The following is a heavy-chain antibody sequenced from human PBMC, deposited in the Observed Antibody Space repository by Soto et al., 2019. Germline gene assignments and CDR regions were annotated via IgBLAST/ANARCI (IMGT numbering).Heavy chain of an antibody. CDR3: AKDHTTIFGVVIPPDY. CDR2: MSGSGGST. CDR1: GFTFSSYA. D-gene: IGHD3-3*01. Sequence: GGSLRLSCAASGFTFSSYAMSWVRQAPGKGLEWVSAMSGSGGSTYYADSVKGRFTISRDNSKNTLYLQMNSLRAEDTDVYYCAKDHTTIFGVVIPPDYWGQGTLVTVSS. J-gene: IGHJ4*02. V-gene: IGHV3-23*01.